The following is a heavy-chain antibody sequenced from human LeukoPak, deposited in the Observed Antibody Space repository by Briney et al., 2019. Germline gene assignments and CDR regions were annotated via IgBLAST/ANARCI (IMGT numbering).Heavy chain of an antibody. CDR3: TRGYGDYYFDY. CDR1: GFTFGSYI. J-gene: IGHJ4*02. V-gene: IGHV3-73*01. CDR2: IRSKANSYAT. Sequence: GGSLRLSCAASGFTFGSYILHWVRQASGKGLEWVGRIRSKANSYATAYAASVKGRFTISRDDSKNTAYLQMNSLKTEDTAVYYCTRGYGDYYFDYWGQGTLVTVSS. D-gene: IGHD4-17*01.